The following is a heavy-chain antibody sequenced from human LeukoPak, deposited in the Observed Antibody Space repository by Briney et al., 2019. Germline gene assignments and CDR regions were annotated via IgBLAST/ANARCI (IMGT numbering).Heavy chain of an antibody. J-gene: IGHJ4*02. CDR2: INHSGST. Sequence: SETLSLTCAVYGGSFSGYYWSWIRQPPGKGLEWIGEINHSGSTNYNPSFKSRVSISVDTSKNQFSLKLNSVTAADTAVYYCARAPGAAIDWGQGTLVTVSS. D-gene: IGHD2-2*01. V-gene: IGHV4-34*01. CDR1: GGSFSGYY. CDR3: ARAPGAAID.